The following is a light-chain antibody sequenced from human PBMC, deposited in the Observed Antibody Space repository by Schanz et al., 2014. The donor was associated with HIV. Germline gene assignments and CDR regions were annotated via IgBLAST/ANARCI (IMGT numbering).Light chain of an antibody. CDR3: GTWDSTLSAVV. CDR2: DNN. V-gene: IGLV1-51*01. CDR1: AFNIGHYS. Sequence: QSVLTQPPSVSAAPGQRVTISCFGSAFNIGHYSVSWYQQFPGTVPKLLIYDNNERPSDIPDRFSGSKTGTSATLVIIGLQTGDEADYYCGTWDSTLSAVVFGGGTKLTVL. J-gene: IGLJ2*01.